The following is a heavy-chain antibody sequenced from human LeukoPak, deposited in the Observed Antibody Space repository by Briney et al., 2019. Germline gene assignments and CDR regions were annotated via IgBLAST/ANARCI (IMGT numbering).Heavy chain of an antibody. CDR1: GGSVRSYH. Sequence: SETLSLTCTVSGGSVRSYHWSWIRQSPGEGLEWIAYIHNSGGTRCNPSLQSRVTISVDTSKNQFSLKLRSVTAADTAVYYCVRDWEGFNFDIWGQGTMVTVSS. J-gene: IGHJ3*02. D-gene: IGHD1-26*01. V-gene: IGHV4-59*02. CDR3: VRDWEGFNFDI. CDR2: IHNSGGT.